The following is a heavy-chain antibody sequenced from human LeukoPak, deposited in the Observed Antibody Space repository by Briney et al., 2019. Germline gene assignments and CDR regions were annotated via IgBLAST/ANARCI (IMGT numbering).Heavy chain of an antibody. Sequence: TGGSLRLSCAASGFTFSNYAMNWVRQAPGKGLEWVSLKGRFSISRDNSKNTVYLQMNSLRVEDTAVYHCAKGPVSAIVGATTLDYWGQGTLVTVSS. J-gene: IGHJ4*02. D-gene: IGHD1-26*01. CDR1: GFTFSNYA. CDR3: AKGPVSAIVGATTLDY. V-gene: IGHV3-23*01.